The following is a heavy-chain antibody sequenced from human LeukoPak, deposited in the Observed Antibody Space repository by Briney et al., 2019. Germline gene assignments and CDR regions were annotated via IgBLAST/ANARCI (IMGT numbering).Heavy chain of an antibody. J-gene: IGHJ6*02. V-gene: IGHV3-43*02. CDR1: GFSFGDYA. Sequence: PGGSLRLSCAASGFSFGDYAMHWVRHPAGKGLGWVSLISGVGGDTDYADSVKGRFTISRDNSENSLYLRMNSLTTEDTALYYCAKDIFTGEQQVYYSDYGVDVWGPGTTVTVSS. CDR2: ISGVGGDT. D-gene: IGHD7-27*01. CDR3: AKDIFTGEQQVYYSDYGVDV.